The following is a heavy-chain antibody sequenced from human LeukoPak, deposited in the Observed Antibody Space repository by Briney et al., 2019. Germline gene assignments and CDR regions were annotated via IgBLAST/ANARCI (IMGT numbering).Heavy chain of an antibody. CDR2: IYYSGST. J-gene: IGHJ6*03. V-gene: IGHV4-39*01. Sequence: SETLSLTCTVSGGSISSRSYYWGWIRQPPGKGLEWIGSIYYSGSTYYNPSLQSRVTISVDTSKNQFSLKLNSVTAADTAVYYCASFYCSGGSCYQYFSYYYMDVWGKGTTVTIS. D-gene: IGHD2-15*01. CDR3: ASFYCSGGSCYQYFSYYYMDV. CDR1: GGSISSRSYY.